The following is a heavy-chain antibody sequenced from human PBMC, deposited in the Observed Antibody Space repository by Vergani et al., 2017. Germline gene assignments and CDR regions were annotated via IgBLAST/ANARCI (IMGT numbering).Heavy chain of an antibody. V-gene: IGHV3-7*01. CDR3: ARISGGSAPYLHY. CDR1: GFTFGDYY. J-gene: IGHJ1*01. D-gene: IGHD2-15*01. Sequence: EVHLEESGGGLVQPGGSLRLSCAASGFTFGDYYMAWLRLAPGKGLDWVASIKREGTETFYVDSVKGRFTISRDNAKTTLYLQMNSLRDEDRGVYYCARISGGSAPYLHYWGQGTLVTVAS. CDR2: IKREGTET.